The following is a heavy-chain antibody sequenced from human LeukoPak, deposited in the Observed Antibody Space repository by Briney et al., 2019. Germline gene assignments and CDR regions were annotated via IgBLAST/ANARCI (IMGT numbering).Heavy chain of an antibody. CDR3: ASMDSAMALGY. Sequence: KPSETLSLTCSVSGGSVSSYYWSWIRQPPGKGLEWIGFIYYSGSTHYNPSLKSRVIISVDTSKNQFSLRLTSVTAADTAVYYCASMDSAMALGYWGQGTLVTVSS. D-gene: IGHD5-18*01. CDR1: GGSVSSYY. V-gene: IGHV4-59*08. J-gene: IGHJ4*02. CDR2: IYYSGST.